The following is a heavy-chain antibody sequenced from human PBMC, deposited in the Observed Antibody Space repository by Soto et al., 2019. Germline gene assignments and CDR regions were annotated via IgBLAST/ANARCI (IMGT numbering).Heavy chain of an antibody. CDR2: IYYSGST. CDR1: GGSISSSSYY. V-gene: IGHV4-39*01. J-gene: IGHJ5*02. CDR3: ARRAGIAAAYFDP. Sequence: PSETLSLTCTVSGGSISSSSYYWGWISQPPGKGLEWIGSIYYSGSTYYNPSLESRVTISVDTSKNQSSLKLSSVTAADTAVYYCARRAGIAAAYFDPWGQGTLVTVSS. D-gene: IGHD6-13*01.